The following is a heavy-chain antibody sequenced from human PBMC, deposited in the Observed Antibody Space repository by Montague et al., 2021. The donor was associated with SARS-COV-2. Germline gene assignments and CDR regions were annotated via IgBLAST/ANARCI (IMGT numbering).Heavy chain of an antibody. V-gene: IGHV3-30*04. CDR3: ARHSSREKPDSYYDFWSMGLISRQNYYYGMDA. CDR2: ISYDGSNR. Sequence: SLRLSWAASGFTFRSYAIHWVRQAPGKGLEWVAVISYDGSNRYYADSVKGRFTISRDNSKNTLYLQMNSLRAEDTAVYYCARHSSREKPDSYYDFWSMGLISRQNYYYGMDAWGQGTTVTVSS. J-gene: IGHJ6*02. CDR1: GFTFRSYA. D-gene: IGHD3-3*01.